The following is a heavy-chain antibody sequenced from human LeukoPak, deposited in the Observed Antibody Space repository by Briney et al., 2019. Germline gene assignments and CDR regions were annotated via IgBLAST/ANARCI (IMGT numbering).Heavy chain of an antibody. V-gene: IGHV4-34*01. CDR3: ARHQKDWNYVVYYGSGSYYFFFDY. CDR1: GGSFSGYY. CDR2: INHSGST. D-gene: IGHD3-10*01. J-gene: IGHJ4*02. Sequence: KPSETLSLTCAVYGGSFSGYYWSWLRQPPGKGLEWIGEINHSGSTNYNPSLKSRVTISVDTSKNQFSLKLSSVTAADTAVYYCARHQKDWNYVVYYGSGSYYFFFDYWGQGTLVTVSS.